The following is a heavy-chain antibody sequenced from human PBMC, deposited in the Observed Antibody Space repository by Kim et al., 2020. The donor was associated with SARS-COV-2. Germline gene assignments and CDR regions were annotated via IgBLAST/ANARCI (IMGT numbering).Heavy chain of an antibody. J-gene: IGHJ4*02. D-gene: IGHD3-3*01. Sequence: LKRRVTISVDTSKNQFSLKLSSVTAADTAVYYCARSHTIFGVVISYYFDYWGQGTLVTVSS. V-gene: IGHV4-39*01. CDR3: ARSHTIFGVVISYYFDY.